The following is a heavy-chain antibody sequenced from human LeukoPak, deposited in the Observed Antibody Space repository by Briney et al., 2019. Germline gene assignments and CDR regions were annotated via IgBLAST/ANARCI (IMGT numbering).Heavy chain of an antibody. CDR2: ISSSSSYI. Sequence: GGSLRLSCAASGFTFSSYSMNWVRQAPGKGLEWVSSISSSSSYIYYADSVKGRFTISRDNAKNSLYLQMNSLRVEDTAVYYCARSGHVGSSDYWGQGTLVTVSS. CDR1: GFTFSSYS. D-gene: IGHD3-10*01. J-gene: IGHJ4*02. V-gene: IGHV3-21*01. CDR3: ARSGHVGSSDY.